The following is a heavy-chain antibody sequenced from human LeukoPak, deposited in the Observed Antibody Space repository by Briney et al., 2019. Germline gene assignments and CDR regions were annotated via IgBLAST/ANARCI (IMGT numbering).Heavy chain of an antibody. CDR2: INHSGST. J-gene: IGHJ4*02. V-gene: IGHV4-34*01. D-gene: IGHD3-22*01. CDR1: GGSFSGYY. CDR3: VRGGYYDSSGYYPIDY. Sequence: SETLSLTCAVYGGSFSGYYWSWIRQPPGKGLEWIGEINHSGSTNYNPSLKSRVTISVDTSKNQFSLKLSSVTAADTAVYYCVRGGYYDSSGYYPIDYWGQGTLVTVSS.